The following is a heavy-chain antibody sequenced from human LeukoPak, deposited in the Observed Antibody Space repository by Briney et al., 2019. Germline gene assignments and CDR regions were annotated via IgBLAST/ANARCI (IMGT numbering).Heavy chain of an antibody. CDR1: GYTFTGYY. J-gene: IGHJ3*02. V-gene: IGHV1-2*02. CDR3: AGFLSSYSGSYYEGDAFDI. Sequence: ASVKVSCKASGYTFTGYYMHWVRQAPGQGLEWMGWINPNSGGTNYAQKFQGRVTMTRDTSISTAYMELSRLRSDDTAVYYCAGFLSSYSGSYYEGDAFDIWGQGTMVTVSS. D-gene: IGHD1-26*01. CDR2: INPNSGGT.